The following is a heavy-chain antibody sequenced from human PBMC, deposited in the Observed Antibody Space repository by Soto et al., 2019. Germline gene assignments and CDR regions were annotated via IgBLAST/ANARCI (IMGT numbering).Heavy chain of an antibody. CDR2: ISAGAVAT. V-gene: IGHV3-23*01. D-gene: IGHD2-21*02. CDR3: AKARTSQTAYDVFDF. Sequence: PGGSLRLSCAASGFTFSSYAMSWVRQAPGKGLEWVSAISAGAVATNYADSVKGRFTISRDNAKNILCLQMNSLRAEDTAVYYCAKARTSQTAYDVFDFWGQGTVVTVSS. CDR1: GFTFSSYA. J-gene: IGHJ3*01.